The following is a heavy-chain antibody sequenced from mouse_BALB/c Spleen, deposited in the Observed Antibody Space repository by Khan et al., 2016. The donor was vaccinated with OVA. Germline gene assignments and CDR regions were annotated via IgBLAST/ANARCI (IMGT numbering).Heavy chain of an antibody. CDR1: GYTFADSG. Sequence: VQLQQSGPEPVRPGASVKISCKGSGYTFADSGMHWVRQSHAKSLEWIGVISTYYGNIKYNQKFEGRATLTVDKSSSTADMELARLTSEDSAVYFCTRDGMSEFAYWGQGTLVTVSA. V-gene: IGHV1S137*01. J-gene: IGHJ3*01. D-gene: IGHD2-3*01. CDR3: TRDGMSEFAY. CDR2: ISTYYGNI.